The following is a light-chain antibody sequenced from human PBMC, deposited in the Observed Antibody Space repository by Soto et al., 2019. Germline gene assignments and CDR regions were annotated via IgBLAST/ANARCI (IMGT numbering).Light chain of an antibody. V-gene: IGKV1-33*01. J-gene: IGKJ1*01. CDR2: DAS. CDR1: QAISNY. CDR3: QQYDNFPRAFN. Sequence: ARATIACQASQAISNYLHWYQQKPGKAPKLLIYDASNLETGVPSRFSGSGSGTDFTFTISSLQPEDIATYYCQQYDNFPRAFNFGQGTKVDIK.